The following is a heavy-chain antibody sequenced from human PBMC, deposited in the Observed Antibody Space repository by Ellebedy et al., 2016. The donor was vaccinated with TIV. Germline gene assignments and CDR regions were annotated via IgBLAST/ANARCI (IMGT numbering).Heavy chain of an antibody. CDR3: ARFRSGIVVAPAHYGMDV. J-gene: IGHJ6*02. CDR2: IFYDGST. CDR1: DGSISTTRYY. V-gene: IGHV4-39*01. Sequence: SETLSLTXTVSDGSISTTRYYWGWIRQPPGKGPEWIGTIFYDGSTQHNPSLRSRVSISVDTSKNQFSLRLSSVTAADTAVYYCARFRSGIVVAPAHYGMDVWGQGTTVTVSS. D-gene: IGHD2-2*01.